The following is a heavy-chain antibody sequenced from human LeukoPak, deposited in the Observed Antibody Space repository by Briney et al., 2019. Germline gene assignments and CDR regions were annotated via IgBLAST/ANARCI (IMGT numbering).Heavy chain of an antibody. Sequence: GGSLRLSCAASGFTFSRHPMHWVRQAPGKGLEWVAVILYDGSEKYYTESVKGRFTISRDNSKNTLYLQMDSLRPEDTAVYYCAKDPRTGAVSGVFYFDYWGQGTLLTVSS. CDR3: AKDPRTGAVSGVFYFDY. D-gene: IGHD6-19*01. CDR1: GFTFSRHP. CDR2: ILYDGSEK. J-gene: IGHJ4*02. V-gene: IGHV3-30*04.